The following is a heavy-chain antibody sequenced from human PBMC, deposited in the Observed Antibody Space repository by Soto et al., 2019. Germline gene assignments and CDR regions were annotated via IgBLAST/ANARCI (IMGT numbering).Heavy chain of an antibody. CDR1: GGSISSYY. CDR2: IYYSGST. J-gene: IGHJ4*02. Sequence: SETLSLTCTVSGGSISSYYWSWIRQPPGKGLEWIGYIYYSGSTNYNPSLKSRVTISVDTSKNQFSLKLSSVTAADTAVYYCASGGYCTNGVCYKFDYRGQGTLVTVSS. D-gene: IGHD2-8*01. CDR3: ASGGYCTNGVCYKFDY. V-gene: IGHV4-59*01.